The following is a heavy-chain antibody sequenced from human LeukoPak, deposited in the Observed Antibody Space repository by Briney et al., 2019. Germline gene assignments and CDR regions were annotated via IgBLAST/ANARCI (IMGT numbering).Heavy chain of an antibody. V-gene: IGHV3-23*01. J-gene: IGHJ5*02. D-gene: IGHD6-13*01. CDR3: ASGGSIPS. CDR2: ISGSGGST. CDR1: GFTFSSYA. Sequence: GSLRLSFAASGFTFSSYAMNWVRQAPGKGLEWVSAISGSGGSTYYAESVKGRFTISRDNSKNTLSLQMNSLRAEDTAVYYCASGGSIPSWGQGILVTVSS.